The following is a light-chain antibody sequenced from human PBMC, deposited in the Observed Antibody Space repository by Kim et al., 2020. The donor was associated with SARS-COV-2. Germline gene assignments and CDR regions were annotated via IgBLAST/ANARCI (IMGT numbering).Light chain of an antibody. CDR3: QQYESFST. J-gene: IGKJ1*01. CDR2: DAS. CDR1: QSIDSW. V-gene: IGKV1-5*01. Sequence: SASLGDRVTITCRASQSIDSWLAWYQQKPGKAPKLLIYDASTLASGVLPRFSGRGSGTEFTLTISSLQPDDFATYYCQQYESFSTFGQGTKVDIK.